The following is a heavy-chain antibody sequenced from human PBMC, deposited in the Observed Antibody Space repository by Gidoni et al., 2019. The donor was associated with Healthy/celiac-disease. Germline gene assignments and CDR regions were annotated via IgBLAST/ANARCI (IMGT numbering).Heavy chain of an antibody. D-gene: IGHD3-3*01. Sequence: EVQLVQSGAEVTKPGESLKISCKGSGYSFPSYWIGWVRQMPGKGLEWMGIIYPGDSDTRYSPSFQGQVTISADKSISTAYLQWSSLKASDTAMYYCARLYYDFWSGTVYYYGMDVWGQGTTVTVSS. J-gene: IGHJ6*02. CDR3: ARLYYDFWSGTVYYYGMDV. V-gene: IGHV5-51*01. CDR2: IYPGDSDT. CDR1: GYSFPSYW.